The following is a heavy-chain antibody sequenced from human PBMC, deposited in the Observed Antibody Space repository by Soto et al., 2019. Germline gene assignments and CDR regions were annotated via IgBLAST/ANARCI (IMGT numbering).Heavy chain of an antibody. CDR2: IYWDDDK. Sequence: QITLKESGPTVVKPTETLTLTCTFSGFSLTTSGVGVGWVRQSPGTAPEWLALIYWDDDKLYSTSLKSRLTITKDTSKNQVVLTMANVDPADTATYYCAHRVLRTVVGLVTTTAIYFDFWGQGTPVVVSS. D-gene: IGHD3-3*01. CDR1: GFSLTTSGVG. J-gene: IGHJ4*02. V-gene: IGHV2-5*02. CDR3: AHRVLRTVVGLVTTTAIYFDF.